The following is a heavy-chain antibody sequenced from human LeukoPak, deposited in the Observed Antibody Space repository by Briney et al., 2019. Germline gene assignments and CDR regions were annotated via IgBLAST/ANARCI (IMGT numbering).Heavy chain of an antibody. Sequence: GGSLRLSCAASVFTFSSYSMSWVRQAPGKGLEWVSAISGSGGSTYYADSVKGRFTISRDNSKNTLYLQMNSLRAEDTAVYYCAKDSRHITMMDYWGQGTLVTVSS. J-gene: IGHJ4*02. CDR1: VFTFSSYS. CDR3: AKDSRHITMMDY. V-gene: IGHV3-23*01. CDR2: ISGSGGST. D-gene: IGHD3-22*01.